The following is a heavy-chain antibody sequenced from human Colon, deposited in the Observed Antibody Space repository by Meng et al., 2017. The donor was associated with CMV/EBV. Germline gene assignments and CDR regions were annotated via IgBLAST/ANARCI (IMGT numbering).Heavy chain of an antibody. CDR3: ARVMTTITTLAKDV. J-gene: IGHJ6*02. CDR2: SYYGGNT. CDR1: GFSVTNNY. V-gene: IGHV3-66*02. Sequence: GESLKISCAASGFSVTNNYFTWVRQAPGKGLERVAVSYYGGNTYYADSVKGRFIISRDNSKNSLYLQMNSLRGEDTAVYYCARVMTTITTLAKDVWGQGTTVTVSS. D-gene: IGHD5-24*01.